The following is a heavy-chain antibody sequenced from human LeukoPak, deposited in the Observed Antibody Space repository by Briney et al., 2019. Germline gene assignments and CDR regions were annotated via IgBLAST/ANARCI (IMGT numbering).Heavy chain of an antibody. CDR1: GYTFTSYD. V-gene: IGHV1-8*01. D-gene: IGHD3-10*01. CDR3: ARGFAGSYYYYYYYMDV. J-gene: IGHJ6*03. CDR2: MNPNSGNT. Sequence: ASVKVSCTASGYTFTSYDINWVRRATGQGLEWMGWMNPNSGNTGYAQKFQGRVTMTRNTSISTAYMELSSLRSEDTAVYYCARGFAGSYYYYYYYMDVWGKGTTVTISS.